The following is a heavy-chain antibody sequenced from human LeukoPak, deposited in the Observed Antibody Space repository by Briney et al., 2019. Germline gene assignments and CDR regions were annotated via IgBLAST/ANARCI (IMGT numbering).Heavy chain of an antibody. J-gene: IGHJ5*02. Sequence: GGSLRLSCAASGFTFSSYEMNWVRQAPGKGLEWVSAISGSGGSTYYADSVKGRFTISRDNSKNTLYLQMNSLRAEDTAVYYCAKDGRPYSSDNWFDPWGQGTLVTVSS. CDR2: ISGSGGST. CDR1: GFTFSSYE. V-gene: IGHV3-23*01. D-gene: IGHD6-19*01. CDR3: AKDGRPYSSDNWFDP.